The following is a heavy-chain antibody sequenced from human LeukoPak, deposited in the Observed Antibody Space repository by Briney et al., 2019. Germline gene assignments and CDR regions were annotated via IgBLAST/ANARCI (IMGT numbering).Heavy chain of an antibody. CDR3: ARMLKPDCGDDCYQAGYYYYYYMDV. V-gene: IGHV4-34*01. Sequence: PSETLSLTCAVYGGSFSGYYWSWIRQPPGKGLEWIGEINHSGSTNYNPSLKSRVTISVDTSKNQFSLKLSSVTAADTAVYYCARMLKPDCGDDCYQAGYYYYYYMDVWGKGTTVTVSS. CDR2: INHSGST. J-gene: IGHJ6*03. D-gene: IGHD2-21*01. CDR1: GGSFSGYY.